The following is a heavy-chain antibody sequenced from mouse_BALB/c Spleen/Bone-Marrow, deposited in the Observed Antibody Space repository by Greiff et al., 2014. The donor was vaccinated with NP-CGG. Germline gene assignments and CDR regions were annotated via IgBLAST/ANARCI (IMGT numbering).Heavy chain of an antibody. J-gene: IGHJ2*01. V-gene: IGHV5-6*01. CDR2: ITSGGSST. CDR1: GFIFSSFG. Sequence: EVMLVESGGDLVKPGGSLKLSCAASGFIFSSFGMSWVRQTPDKRLEWVATITSGGSSTYYPXRLXWRFTFSMNDAKNTLYLQMSSLKSEDTSMYYCARIPYYWGQGTTLTVSS. CDR3: ARIPYY.